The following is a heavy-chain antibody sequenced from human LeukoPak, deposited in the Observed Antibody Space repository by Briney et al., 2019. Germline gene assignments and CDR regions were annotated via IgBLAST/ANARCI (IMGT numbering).Heavy chain of an antibody. CDR1: GYTFTSYG. CDR3: ARDGAILTGYYTPLDY. Sequence: ASVKVSCKASGYTFTSYGISWVRQAPGQGLEWMGWISAYNGNTNYAQKLQGRVTMTTDTSTSTAYMELRSLRSDDTAVYYCARDGAILTGYYTPLDYWGQGTLVTVSS. V-gene: IGHV1-18*01. CDR2: ISAYNGNT. D-gene: IGHD3-9*01. J-gene: IGHJ4*02.